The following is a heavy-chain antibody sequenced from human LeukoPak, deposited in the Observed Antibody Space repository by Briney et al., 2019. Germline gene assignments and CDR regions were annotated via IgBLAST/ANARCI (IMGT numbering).Heavy chain of an antibody. V-gene: IGHV3-15*01. CDR2: IKSKTDGGTT. J-gene: IGHJ4*02. D-gene: IGHD3-10*01. Sequence: PGGSLRLPCAASGFTFSNAWLNWVRQAPGKGLEWVGHIKSKTDGGTTDYAAPVKGRFTISRDDSKNTLFLQMNSLKTEDTAVYYCTLPWGSGSYYDYWGQGTLVTVS. CDR1: GFTFSNAW. CDR3: TLPWGSGSYYDY.